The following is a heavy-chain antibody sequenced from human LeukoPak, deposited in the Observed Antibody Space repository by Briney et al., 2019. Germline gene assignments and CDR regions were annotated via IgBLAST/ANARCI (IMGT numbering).Heavy chain of an antibody. D-gene: IGHD3-10*01. CDR3: AKDAVAPGSGGDYFDY. CDR1: GFTFSSNA. CDR2: ITGNTGST. Sequence: PGGSLRLSCAASGFTFSSNAMSWVRQAPGKGLKWVSVITGNTGSTYYADSVKGRFTISRDTSKNTLSLQMNSLRAEDTAVYYCAKDAVAPGSGGDYFDYWGQGTLVTVSS. J-gene: IGHJ4*02. V-gene: IGHV3-23*01.